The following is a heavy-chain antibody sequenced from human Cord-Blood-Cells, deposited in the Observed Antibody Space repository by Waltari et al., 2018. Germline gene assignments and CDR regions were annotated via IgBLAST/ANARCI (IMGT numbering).Heavy chain of an antibody. V-gene: IGHV3-53*01. CDR3: ARGSRLAYSSSFDY. Sequence: EVQLVESGGGLIQPGGSLRLSCAASGFTVSSNYMRWVRQAPGKGLEWVSVIYSGGSTYYADSVKGRFTISRDNSKNTLYLQMNSLRAEDTAVYYCARGSRLAYSSSFDYWGQGTLVTVSS. D-gene: IGHD6-13*01. J-gene: IGHJ4*02. CDR2: IYSGGST. CDR1: GFTVSSNY.